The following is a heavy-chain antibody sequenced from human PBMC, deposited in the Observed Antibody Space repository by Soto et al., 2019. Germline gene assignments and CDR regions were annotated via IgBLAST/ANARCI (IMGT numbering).Heavy chain of an antibody. CDR3: APSPYDFYSASAYFDP. V-gene: IGHV2-5*01. CDR1: GFSLSTSGEG. D-gene: IGHD3-3*01. Sequence: QITLKESGPTLVKPTETLTLTCTFSGFSLSTSGEGVGWIRQPPGKALEWLAIIYWNDDERYSPSLSSRLTITKASSENQVVLTLTNMDPVDTATYYCAPSPYDFYSASAYFDPWGQGTLVTVSS. CDR2: IYWNDDE. J-gene: IGHJ5*02.